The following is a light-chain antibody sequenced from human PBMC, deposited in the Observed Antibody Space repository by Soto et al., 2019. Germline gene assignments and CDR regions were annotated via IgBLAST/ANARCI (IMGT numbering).Light chain of an antibody. V-gene: IGKV1-33*01. Sequence: DIQMTQSPSPLSASVGDRVTITCQASQDISTNLNWYQQNPGKAPKLLIQDASNLEPGVPSRFSGSGSGTDFTFTISSLLPEDFATYYCQQYDNLSITFGPGTKVDIK. CDR2: DAS. CDR1: QDISTN. J-gene: IGKJ3*01. CDR3: QQYDNLSIT.